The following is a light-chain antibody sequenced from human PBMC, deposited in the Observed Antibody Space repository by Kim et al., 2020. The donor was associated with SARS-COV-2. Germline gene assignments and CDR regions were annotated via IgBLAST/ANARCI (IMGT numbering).Light chain of an antibody. CDR3: MQSLHLPYS. J-gene: IGKJ2*03. Sequence: DIVMTQTPLSLSVTLGQPASISCKSSQSLLDTDAKTFLSWYLQKPGQPPQLLTYEVSNRFSGVPDRFSGSGSGTDFTLKISRVEAEDVGVYFCMQSLHLPYSFGQGTRLKI. CDR1: QSLLDTDAKTF. V-gene: IGKV2D-29*01. CDR2: EVS.